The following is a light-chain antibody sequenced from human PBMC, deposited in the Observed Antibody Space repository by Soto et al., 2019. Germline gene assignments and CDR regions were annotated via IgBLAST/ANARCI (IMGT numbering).Light chain of an antibody. V-gene: IGLV2-14*02. Sequence: QSALTQPASVSGSPGQSITISCTGTSSDVGSYNLVSWYQQHPGKAPKLMIYDVSNRPSGVSNRFSGSKSGNTASLTISGLQAEDEADYYCSSYTSSSTLAVVFGGGTKLTVL. CDR3: SSYTSSSTLAVV. J-gene: IGLJ2*01. CDR1: SSDVGSYNL. CDR2: DVS.